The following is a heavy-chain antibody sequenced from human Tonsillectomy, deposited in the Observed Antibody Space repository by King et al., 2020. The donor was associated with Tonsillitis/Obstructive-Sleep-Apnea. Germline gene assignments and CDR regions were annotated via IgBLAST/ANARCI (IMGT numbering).Heavy chain of an antibody. D-gene: IGHD4-17*01. CDR1: GGPFSSYG. CDR3: ARGAGDYGDYVGGMDV. Sequence: VQLVESGAEVKRPGSSVKVSCKASGGPFSSYGISWVRQAPGQGLEWMGGIIPILEIANYAQKFQGRVTITADKSTSTAYMELSSLRSEDTAMYYWARGAGDYGDYVGGMDVWGQGTTVTVSS. J-gene: IGHJ6*02. V-gene: IGHV1-69*10. CDR2: IIPILEIA.